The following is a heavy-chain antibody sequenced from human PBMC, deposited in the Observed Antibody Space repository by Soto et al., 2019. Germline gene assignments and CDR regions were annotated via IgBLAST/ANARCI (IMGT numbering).Heavy chain of an antibody. CDR2: ISAYNGNT. CDR1: GYTFTSYG. CDR3: ERNGYSSSGRGWFAP. Sequence: GASVKVSCKASGYTFTSYGISWVRQAPGQGLEWMGWISAYNGNTNYAQKLQGRVTMTTDTSTSTAYMELRSLRSDDTAVYYCERNGYSSSGRGWFAPWGQGTLVTVYS. V-gene: IGHV1-18*04. J-gene: IGHJ5*02. D-gene: IGHD6-13*01.